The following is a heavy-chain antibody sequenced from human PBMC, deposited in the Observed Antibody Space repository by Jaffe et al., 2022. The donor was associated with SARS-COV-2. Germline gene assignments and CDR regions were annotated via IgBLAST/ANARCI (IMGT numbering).Heavy chain of an antibody. Sequence: QVQLQESGPGLVKPSETLSLTCTVSGGSISSYYWSWIRQPPGKGLEWIGYIYYSGSTNYNPSLKSRVTISVDTSKNQFSLKLSSVTAADTAVYYCARDYGSSSSEYYFDYWGQGTLVTVSS. CDR1: GGSISSYY. V-gene: IGHV4-59*01. J-gene: IGHJ4*02. CDR3: ARDYGSSSSEYYFDY. D-gene: IGHD6-6*01. CDR2: IYYSGST.